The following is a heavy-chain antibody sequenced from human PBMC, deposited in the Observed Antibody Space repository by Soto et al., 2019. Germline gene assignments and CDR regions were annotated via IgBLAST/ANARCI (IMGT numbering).Heavy chain of an antibody. CDR2: IYYSGST. CDR1: GGSISSGDYY. Sequence: SETLSLTCTVPGGSISSGDYYWSWIRQPPGKGLEWIGYIYYSGSTYYNPSLKSRVTISVDTSKNQFSLKLSSVTAADTAVYYCAREGSYGSGSYYSFGMDVWGQGTTVTVSS. CDR3: AREGSYGSGSYYSFGMDV. J-gene: IGHJ6*02. V-gene: IGHV4-30-4*01. D-gene: IGHD3-10*01.